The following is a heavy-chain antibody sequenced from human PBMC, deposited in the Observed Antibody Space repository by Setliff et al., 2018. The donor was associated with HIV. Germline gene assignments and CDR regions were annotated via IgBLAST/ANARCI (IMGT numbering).Heavy chain of an antibody. J-gene: IGHJ4*02. CDR1: GFSFSDAW. V-gene: IGHV3-15*01. CDR2: IKSKINGGTA. D-gene: IGHD3-16*02. CDR3: AYYRDSTVHQDY. Sequence: GGSLRLSCAASGFSFSDAWMKWVRQAPGKGLEWVGRIKSKINGGTADHAAPLKGRFTISRDDSKNTLYLQMNSLKTEDTAVYYCAYYRDSTVHQDYWGQGTLVTVSS.